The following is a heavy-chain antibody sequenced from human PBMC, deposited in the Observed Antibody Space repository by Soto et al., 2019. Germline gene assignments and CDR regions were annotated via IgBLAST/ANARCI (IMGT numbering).Heavy chain of an antibody. CDR1: GFTFSSYA. CDR3: AKAPYYYGSGTQNFDY. CDR2: ISGIGGST. J-gene: IGHJ4*02. V-gene: IGHV3-23*01. Sequence: GGSLRLSCAASGFTFSSYAMSWVRQAPGKGLEWVSAISGIGGSTYYADSVKGRFTISRDNSKNTLYLQMNSLRAEDTAVYYCAKAPYYYGSGTQNFDYWGQGTLVTVSS. D-gene: IGHD3-10*01.